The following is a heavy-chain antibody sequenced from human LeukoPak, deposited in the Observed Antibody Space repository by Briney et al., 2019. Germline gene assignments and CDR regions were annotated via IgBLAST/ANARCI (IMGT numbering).Heavy chain of an antibody. CDR3: ARADPPLILEWPAPYFNY. V-gene: IGHV3-23*01. CDR2: ISGSGGST. J-gene: IGHJ4*02. CDR1: GFTFSSYA. D-gene: IGHD3-3*01. Sequence: GGSLRLSCAASGFTFSSYAMSWVRQAPGKGLEWVSTISGSGGSTYYADSVEGRFTISRDNSKNTLYLLMNSLSAEDTAVYYCARADPPLILEWPAPYFNYWGQGTLVTVSS.